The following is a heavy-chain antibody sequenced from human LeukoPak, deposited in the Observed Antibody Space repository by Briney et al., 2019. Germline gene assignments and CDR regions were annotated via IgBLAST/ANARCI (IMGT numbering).Heavy chain of an antibody. J-gene: IGHJ1*01. CDR3: AKDWQYYYDSSGYLQH. Sequence: GGSLRLSCAASGFTFDDYAMQWVRQAPGKGLEWVSLISGDGGSTYYADSVKGRFTISRDNSKNSLYLQMNSLRTEDTALYYCAKDWQYYYDSSGYLQHWGQGTLVTVS. D-gene: IGHD3-22*01. CDR1: GFTFDDYA. V-gene: IGHV3-43*02. CDR2: ISGDGGST.